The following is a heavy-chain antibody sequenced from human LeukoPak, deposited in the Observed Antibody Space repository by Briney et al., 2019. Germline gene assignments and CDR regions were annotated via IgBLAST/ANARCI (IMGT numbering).Heavy chain of an antibody. CDR2: IGTAADT. D-gene: IGHD1-7*01. CDR3: ARGPIVGITETKGYFDY. CDR1: GFTFSSYD. V-gene: IGHV3-13*01. Sequence: GRSLRLSCAASGFTFSSYDMHWVRQAIGRGLEWVSSIGTAADTYYPGSVKGRFTISRENGKNSLYLQMNSLRAGDTAVYYCARGPIVGITETKGYFDYWGQGILVTVSS. J-gene: IGHJ4*02.